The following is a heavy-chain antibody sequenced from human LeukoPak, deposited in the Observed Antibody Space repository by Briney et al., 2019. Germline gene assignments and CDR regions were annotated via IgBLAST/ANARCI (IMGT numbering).Heavy chain of an antibody. CDR1: GGSISSGGYY. D-gene: IGHD6-13*01. Sequence: SETLSLTCTVSGGSISSGGYYWSWIRQPPGKGLEWIGYIYHSGSTYYNPSLKSRVTISVDRSKNQFSLKLSSVTAADTAVYYCARGIAAAGSVGIAEYFQHWGQGTLVTVSS. CDR2: IYHSGST. J-gene: IGHJ1*01. CDR3: ARGIAAAGSVGIAEYFQH. V-gene: IGHV4-30-2*01.